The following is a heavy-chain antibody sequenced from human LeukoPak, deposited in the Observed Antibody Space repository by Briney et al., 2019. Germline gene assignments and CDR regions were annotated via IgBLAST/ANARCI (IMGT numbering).Heavy chain of an antibody. D-gene: IGHD3-3*01. Sequence: PGGSLRLSCAASGFTFDDYAMHWVRQAPGKGLEWVSLISWDGGSTYYADSVKGRFTISRDNSKNSLYLQMNSLRAEDTALYYCAKSGGITIFGVVIEASHYYMDVWGKGTTVTVSS. CDR1: GFTFDDYA. J-gene: IGHJ6*03. CDR2: ISWDGGST. V-gene: IGHV3-43D*03. CDR3: AKSGGITIFGVVIEASHYYMDV.